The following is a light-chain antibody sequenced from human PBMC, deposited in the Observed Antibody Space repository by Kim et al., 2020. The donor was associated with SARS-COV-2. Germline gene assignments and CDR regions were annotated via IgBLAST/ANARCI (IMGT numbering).Light chain of an antibody. CDR3: QQYVSSPRT. CDR1: QSVSSSN. Sequence: EIVLTQSPGTLSLSPGERATLSCRASQSVSSSNLAWYQQKPGQAPRLLIYGASSRATGIPDRFSGSGSGTDFTLTINRLEPEDFAVYYCQQYVSSPRTFGQGTKVDIK. V-gene: IGKV3-20*01. J-gene: IGKJ1*01. CDR2: GAS.